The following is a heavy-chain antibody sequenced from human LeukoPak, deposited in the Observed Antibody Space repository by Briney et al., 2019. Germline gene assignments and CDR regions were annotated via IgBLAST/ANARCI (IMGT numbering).Heavy chain of an antibody. Sequence: GGSLRLSCAASGFTFSSYSMNWVRQAPGKGLEWVSFISSSSSTIYYADSVKGRFTISRDNAKNSLYLQMNSLRAEDTAVYYCARDRGGSYSTIDYWGQGTLVTVSS. CDR1: GFTFSSYS. CDR2: ISSSSSTI. V-gene: IGHV3-48*04. D-gene: IGHD1-26*01. J-gene: IGHJ4*02. CDR3: ARDRGGSYSTIDY.